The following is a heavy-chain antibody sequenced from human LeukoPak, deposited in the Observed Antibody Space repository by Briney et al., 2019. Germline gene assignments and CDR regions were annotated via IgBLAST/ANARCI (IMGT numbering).Heavy chain of an antibody. Sequence: GGSLRLSCAASGFTFSDYWMVWVRQAPGKGLEWVSYISSSSSTIYYADSVKGRFTISRDNAKNSLYLQMNSLRAEDTAVYYCARDVRTSTSGYWGQGTLVTVSS. CDR2: ISSSSSTI. V-gene: IGHV3-48*01. CDR1: GFTFSDYW. J-gene: IGHJ4*02. D-gene: IGHD6-6*01. CDR3: ARDVRTSTSGY.